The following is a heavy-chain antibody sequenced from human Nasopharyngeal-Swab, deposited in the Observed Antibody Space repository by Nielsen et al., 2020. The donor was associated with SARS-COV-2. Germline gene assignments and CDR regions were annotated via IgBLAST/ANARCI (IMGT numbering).Heavy chain of an antibody. Sequence: SVKVYCKASGGPFRSYAISWVRHAPVQGLEWLGGIIPIFGTANYAQKFQGRVTITADEPTSTAYMELSSLRSEDTAVYYCARSIVPGYSSSWAPGIFDYWGQGTLVTVSS. CDR1: GGPFRSYA. CDR2: IIPIFGTA. D-gene: IGHD6-13*01. CDR3: ARSIVPGYSSSWAPGIFDY. V-gene: IGHV1-69*13. J-gene: IGHJ4*02.